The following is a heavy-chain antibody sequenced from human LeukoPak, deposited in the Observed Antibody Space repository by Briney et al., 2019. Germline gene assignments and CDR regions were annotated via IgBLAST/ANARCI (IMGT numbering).Heavy chain of an antibody. D-gene: IGHD2-21*02. CDR2: ISGSGGST. CDR3: AKDPHIVVVTALVDY. CDR1: GFTFSSYA. Sequence: PGASLRLSCAASGFTFSSYAMSWVRQAPGKGLEWVSAISGSGGSTYYADSVKGRFTISRDNSKYTLYLQMNSLRAEDTAVYYCAKDPHIVVVTALVDYWGQGTLVTVSS. J-gene: IGHJ4*02. V-gene: IGHV3-23*01.